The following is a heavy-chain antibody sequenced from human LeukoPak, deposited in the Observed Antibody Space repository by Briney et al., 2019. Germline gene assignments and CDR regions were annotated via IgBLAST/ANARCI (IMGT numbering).Heavy chain of an antibody. CDR3: ARVGYQHYFDY. CDR2: INSDGSST. D-gene: IGHD5-12*01. V-gene: IGHV3-74*01. J-gene: IGHJ4*02. CDR1: GFTFSSYW. Sequence: GGSLRLSCAASGFTFSSYWKHWVRQAPGKGLVWVSRINSDGSSTSYADSVKGRFTISRDNAKNTLYLQMNSLRAEDTAVYYCARVGYQHYFDYWGQGTLVTVSS.